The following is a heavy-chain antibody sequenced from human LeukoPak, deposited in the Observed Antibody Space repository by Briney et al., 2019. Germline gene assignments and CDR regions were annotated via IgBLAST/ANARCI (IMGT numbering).Heavy chain of an antibody. J-gene: IGHJ4*02. V-gene: IGHV5-51*01. D-gene: IGHD2-21*02. CDR2: IYPGDSDT. CDR1: GSSFTSYW. CDR3: ARSIVVVTARSPSHFDY. Sequence: GESLKISCKGSGSSFTSYWIGWVRQMPGKGLEWMGIIYPGDSDTRYSPSFQGQVTISADKSISTAYLQWSSLKASDTAMYYCARSIVVVTARSPSHFDYWGQGTLVTVSS.